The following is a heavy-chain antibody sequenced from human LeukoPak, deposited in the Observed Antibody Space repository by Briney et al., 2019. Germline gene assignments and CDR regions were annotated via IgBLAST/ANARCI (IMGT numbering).Heavy chain of an antibody. J-gene: IGHJ1*01. D-gene: IGHD6-19*01. CDR1: GFTFSNYA. V-gene: IGHV3-30*04. CDR2: ISYDGSNK. CDR3: ARDSGGRPGYFQH. Sequence: GRSLRLSCAASGFTFSNYAIHWVPEAPGKGLEWLAAISYDGSNKYYADSVKGRFTISRDNSKNTLHLQMNSLRAEDTAVYYWARDSGGRPGYFQHWGQGTLVTVSS.